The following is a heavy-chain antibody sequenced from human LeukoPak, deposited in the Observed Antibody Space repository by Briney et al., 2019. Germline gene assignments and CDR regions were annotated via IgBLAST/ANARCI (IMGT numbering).Heavy chain of an antibody. CDR2: IYPGDSDT. V-gene: IGHV5-51*01. CDR1: GDNFTIYW. CDR3: ARRRLYSSGWDDAFDI. D-gene: IGHD6-19*01. J-gene: IGHJ3*02. Sequence: GESLNISCKGSGDNFTIYWIGWVRQMPGKGLERMGIIYPGDSDTRYSPSFQGQVTISADKSISTAYLQWSSLKASDTAMYYCARRRLYSSGWDDAFDIWGQGTMVTVSS.